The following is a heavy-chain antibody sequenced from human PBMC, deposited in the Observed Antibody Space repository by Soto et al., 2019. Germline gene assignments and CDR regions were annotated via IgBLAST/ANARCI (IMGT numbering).Heavy chain of an antibody. Sequence: ASVKVSCKASGGTFSSYAISWVRQAPGQGLEWMGGIIPIFGTANYAQKFQGRVTITADESTSTAYMELSSLRSEDTAVYYCARAHSSGYYPPGYWGQGTLVTVSS. CDR1: GGTFSSYA. V-gene: IGHV1-69*13. J-gene: IGHJ4*02. CDR3: ARAHSSGYYPPGY. D-gene: IGHD3-22*01. CDR2: IIPIFGTA.